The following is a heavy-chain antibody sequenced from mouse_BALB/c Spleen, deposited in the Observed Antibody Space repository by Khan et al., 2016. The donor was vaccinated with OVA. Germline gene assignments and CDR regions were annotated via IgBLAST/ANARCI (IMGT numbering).Heavy chain of an antibody. CDR3: ATQGSTYTWFAY. D-gene: IGHD1-1*01. CDR2: IYPFNDDS. V-gene: IGHV1S136*01. CDR1: GYTFTSYV. Sequence: VQLQQSGPELLKPGASVKMSCKASGYTFTSYVMHWVKQKPGQGLEWIGYIYPFNDDSKYSEKFTGKATLTSDTSSITAYMELSSLTSEDSAVYYCATQGSTYTWFAYWGQGTLVTVSA. J-gene: IGHJ3*01.